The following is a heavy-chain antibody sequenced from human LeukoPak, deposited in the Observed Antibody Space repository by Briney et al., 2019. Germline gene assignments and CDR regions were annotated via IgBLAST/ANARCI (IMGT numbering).Heavy chain of an antibody. CDR1: GGSISSSSYY. D-gene: IGHD5-12*01. CDR3: ARVGGMVATYYFDY. J-gene: IGHJ4*02. V-gene: IGHV4-39*07. CDR2: IYTSGST. Sequence: SETLPLTCTVSGGSISSSSYYWGWIRQPPGKGLEWIGRIYTSGSTNYNPSLKSRVTMSVDTSKNQFSPKLSSVTATDTAVYYCARVGGMVATYYFDYWGQGTLVTVSS.